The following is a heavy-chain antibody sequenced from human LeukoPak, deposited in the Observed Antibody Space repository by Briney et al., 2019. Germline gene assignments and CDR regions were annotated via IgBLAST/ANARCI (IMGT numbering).Heavy chain of an antibody. CDR2: IYTSGST. Sequence: SETLSLTCTVSGGPISSYYWSWIRQPAGKGLEWIGRIYTSGSTNYNPSLKSRVTMSVDTSKNQFSLKLSSVTAADTAVYYCARDRNYGWYFDLWGRGTLVTVSS. D-gene: IGHD1-7*01. V-gene: IGHV4-4*07. CDR3: ARDRNYGWYFDL. CDR1: GGPISSYY. J-gene: IGHJ2*01.